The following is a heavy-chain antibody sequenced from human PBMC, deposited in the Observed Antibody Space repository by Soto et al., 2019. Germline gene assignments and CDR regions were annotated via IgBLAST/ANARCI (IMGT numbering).Heavy chain of an antibody. CDR3: ARDRTNAHYLDF. D-gene: IGHD1-1*01. V-gene: IGHV3-33*01. Sequence: GGSLRLSCVGSGFTFRNYGIHWVRQAPGKGLEWVAVIWSDASDRHHADSVKGRFTISRDNSKNTMYLQMNSMTAEDTAVYYSARDRTNAHYLDFWGLGTLVTVSS. CDR1: GFTFRNYG. CDR2: IWSDASDR. J-gene: IGHJ4*02.